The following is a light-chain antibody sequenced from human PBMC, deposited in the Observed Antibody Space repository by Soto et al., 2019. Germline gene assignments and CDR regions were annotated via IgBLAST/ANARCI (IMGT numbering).Light chain of an antibody. CDR1: SSNIGAGYD. CDR2: GNS. CDR3: QSYYNSLSGWV. Sequence: QSVLTQPPSLSGAPGQRVTISCTGCSSNIGAGYDVHWYQPLPGTAPKLLIYGNSNRPSRVPDRFSDSKSGTSASVAITGRQADAEYDYYCQSYYNSLSGWVVGGGTKLTV. J-gene: IGLJ3*02. V-gene: IGLV1-40*01.